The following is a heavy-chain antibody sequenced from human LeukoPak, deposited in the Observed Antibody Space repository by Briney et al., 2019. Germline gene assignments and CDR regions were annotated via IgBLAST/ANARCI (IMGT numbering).Heavy chain of an antibody. J-gene: IGHJ4*02. CDR3: ARSDSGIAAAGTFDY. V-gene: IGHV4-59*01. CDR1: GGSISSYY. D-gene: IGHD6-13*01. CDR2: IYYSGST. Sequence: SETLSLTCTVSGGSISSYYWSWIRQPPGKGLEWIGYIYYSGSTNYNPSLKSRVTISVDTSKNQFSLKLSSVTAADTAVYYCARSDSGIAAAGTFDYWGQGTLVTVSS.